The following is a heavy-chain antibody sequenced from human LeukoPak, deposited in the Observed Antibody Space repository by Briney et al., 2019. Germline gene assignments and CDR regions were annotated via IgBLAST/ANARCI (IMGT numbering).Heavy chain of an antibody. J-gene: IGHJ3*01. V-gene: IGHV1-2*06. Sequence: PVASVKVSCKVSGYSFTDSYIHWVRQAPGQGLEWMGLINPNSGATQNAQKFQGRVTMTRDTSTSTAYLDLRRLKSDDTAVYYCARDGVSLWFGEPENAFDVWGQGTMVTVSS. CDR3: ARDGVSLWFGEPENAFDV. CDR1: GYSFTDSY. CDR2: INPNSGAT. D-gene: IGHD3-10*01.